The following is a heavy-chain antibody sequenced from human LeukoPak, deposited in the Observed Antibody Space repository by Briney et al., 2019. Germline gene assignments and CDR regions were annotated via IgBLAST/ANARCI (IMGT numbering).Heavy chain of an antibody. CDR1: GFTFSSYS. D-gene: IGHD3-22*01. J-gene: IGHJ4*02. Sequence: PGGSLRLSCAASGFTFSSYSMNWVRQAPGKGLEWVSYISSSSSTIYYADSVKGRFTISRDNAKNSLYLQMNSLRAEDTAVYYCARGPYYYDSSGYLIDYWGRGTLVTVSS. CDR2: ISSSSSTI. V-gene: IGHV3-48*04. CDR3: ARGPYYYDSSGYLIDY.